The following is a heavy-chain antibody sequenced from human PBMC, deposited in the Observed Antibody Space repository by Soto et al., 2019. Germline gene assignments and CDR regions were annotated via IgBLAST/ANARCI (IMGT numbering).Heavy chain of an antibody. J-gene: IGHJ4*02. CDR3: ARDLAAGDH. CDR1: GYTFTHYY. Sequence: QVQLVQSGAEVKKPGASVKLSCRTSGYTFTHYYIHWVRQAPGQGLEWVAIINPASGSTNYAQDFLGRVTLTMDTSTTTVYMELSGLRAEDTAIFYCARDLAAGDHWGQGTLVTVSS. D-gene: IGHD6-25*01. V-gene: IGHV1-46*01. CDR2: INPASGST.